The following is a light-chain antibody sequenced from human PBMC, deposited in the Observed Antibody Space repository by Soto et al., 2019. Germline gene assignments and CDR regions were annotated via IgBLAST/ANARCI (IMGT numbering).Light chain of an antibody. CDR3: QQYNSYS. CDR2: TAS. CDR1: QGISTS. J-gene: IGKJ1*01. V-gene: IGKV1-12*01. Sequence: DIQMTQSPSSVSASVGDRVTITCRASQGISTSLAWYQQKPGAAPKLLMYTASSLQDGVPSRFSGSGSGTEFTLTISSLQPDDFATYYCQQYNSYSFGQGTKVDIK.